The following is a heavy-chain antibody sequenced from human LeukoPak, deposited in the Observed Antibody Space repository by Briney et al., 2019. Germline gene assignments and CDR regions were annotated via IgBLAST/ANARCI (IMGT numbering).Heavy chain of an antibody. CDR1: GFTFSSYA. CDR2: ISYDGSNK. V-gene: IGHV3-30*04. Sequence: GRSLRLSCAASGFTFSSYAMHWVRQAPGKGLEWVAVISYDGSNKYYADSVKGRFTISRDNSKNTLYLQMNSPRAEDTAVYYCARATEMVRGVTLGGFHYWGQGTLVTVSS. J-gene: IGHJ4*02. CDR3: ARATEMVRGVTLGGFHY. D-gene: IGHD3-10*01.